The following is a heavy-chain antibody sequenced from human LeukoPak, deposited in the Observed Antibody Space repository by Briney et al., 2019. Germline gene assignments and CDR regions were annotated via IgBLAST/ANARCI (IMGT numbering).Heavy chain of an antibody. J-gene: IGHJ4*02. CDR2: ISAYNGNT. CDR3: ARQIAVGNYFDY. CDR1: GYTFTSYG. Sequence: ASVNVSCKASGYTFTSYGISWVRQAPGQGLEWMGWISAYNGNTNYAQKLQGRVTMTTDTSTSTAYMELRSLRSDDTAVYYCARQIAVGNYFDYWGQGTLVTVSS. V-gene: IGHV1-18*01. D-gene: IGHD6-19*01.